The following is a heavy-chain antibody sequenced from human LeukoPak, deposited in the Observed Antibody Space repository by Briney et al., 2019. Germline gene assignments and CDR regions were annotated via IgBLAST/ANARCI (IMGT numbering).Heavy chain of an antibody. CDR2: INSPSTNI. V-gene: IGHV3-48*03. D-gene: IGHD6-19*01. CDR1: GFTFSSYE. J-gene: IGHJ4*02. CDR3: AGGIAVAGTGFFDY. Sequence: GGSLRLSCAASGFTFSSYEMNWVRQAPGKGLDWVSYINSPSTNIFYSDSVKGRFTVSRDNAKSSLYLQMNSLGAEDTAVYYCAGGIAVAGTGFFDYWGQGTLVTVSS.